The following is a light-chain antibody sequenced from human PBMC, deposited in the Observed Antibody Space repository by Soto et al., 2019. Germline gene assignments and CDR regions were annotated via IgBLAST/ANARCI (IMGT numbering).Light chain of an antibody. Sequence: QSALTQPASVSGSPGQSITISCTGTSGDVGAYNYVSWYQQHPGKAPRLMIYDVSNRPSGASNRFSGSKSGNTASLAVSGLQAEDEAHYYCCAYGGSGNWVFGGGTKLTVL. J-gene: IGLJ3*02. CDR1: SGDVGAYNY. CDR3: CAYGGSGNWV. CDR2: DVS. V-gene: IGLV2-14*01.